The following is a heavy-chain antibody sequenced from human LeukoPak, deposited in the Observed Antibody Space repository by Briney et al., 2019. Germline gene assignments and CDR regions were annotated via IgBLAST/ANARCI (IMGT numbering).Heavy chain of an antibody. Sequence: ASVKVSCKASGYTFTSYYMHWVRQAPGQGLEWMGIINPSGGSTSYAQKFQGRVTMTRDMSTSTVYMELSSLRSEDTAVYYCARDFTGTASYYYYYMDVWGKGTTVTVSS. CDR3: ARDFTGTASYYYYYMDV. V-gene: IGHV1-46*01. CDR1: GYTFTSYY. J-gene: IGHJ6*03. CDR2: INPSGGST. D-gene: IGHD2/OR15-2a*01.